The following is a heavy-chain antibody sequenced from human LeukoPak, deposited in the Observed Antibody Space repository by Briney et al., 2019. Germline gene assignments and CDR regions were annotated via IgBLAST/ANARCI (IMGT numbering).Heavy chain of an antibody. Sequence: GGSLRLSCAASGFTFSSYAMSWVRQAPGKGLEWVSAISGSGGSTYYADSVKGRFIISRDNSKNTLNLQMNSQRAEDTAVYYCASQLWTDPGGYWGQGTLVTVSS. J-gene: IGHJ4*02. V-gene: IGHV3-23*01. CDR2: ISGSGGST. CDR3: ASQLWTDPGGY. D-gene: IGHD5-18*01. CDR1: GFTFSSYA.